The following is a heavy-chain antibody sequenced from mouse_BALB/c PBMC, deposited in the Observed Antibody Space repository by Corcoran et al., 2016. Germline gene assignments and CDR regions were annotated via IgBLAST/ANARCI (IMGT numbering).Heavy chain of an antibody. CDR2: INTYTGEP. J-gene: IGHJ2*01. Sequence: QIQLVQSGPELKKPGETVKISCTASGYTFTNYGMNWVKQAPGKGLKWMGWINTYTGEPTYADDFKGRFAFSLKTSASTAYLQINNLKNEDTATYFCANGNYFYYWGQGTTLTVSS. CDR3: ANGNYFYY. V-gene: IGHV9-3-1*01. D-gene: IGHD2-1*01. CDR1: GYTFTNYG.